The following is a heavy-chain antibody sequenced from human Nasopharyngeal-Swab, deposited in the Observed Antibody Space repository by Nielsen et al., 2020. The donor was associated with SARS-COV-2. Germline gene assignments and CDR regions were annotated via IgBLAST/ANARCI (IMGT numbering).Heavy chain of an antibody. CDR2: ISYDGSNK. CDR3: GASSRAFDI. V-gene: IGHV3-30-3*01. D-gene: IGHD6-13*01. CDR1: GFTFSSYA. Sequence: GESLKISCAASGFTFSSYAMHWVRQAPGKGLEWVAVISYDGSNKYYAGSVKGRFTISRDNSKNTLYLQMNSLRAEDTAVYYCGASSRAFDIWGQGTMVTVSS. J-gene: IGHJ3*02.